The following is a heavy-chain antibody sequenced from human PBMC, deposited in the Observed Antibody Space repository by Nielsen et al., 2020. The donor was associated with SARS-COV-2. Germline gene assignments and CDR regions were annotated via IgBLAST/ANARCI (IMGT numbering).Heavy chain of an antibody. CDR2: IYWNDDK. J-gene: IGHJ3*02. D-gene: IGHD2-21*01. Sequence: SGPTLVKPTQTLTLTCTFSGFSLSTSAVGVGWIRQPPGKALEWLAVIYWNDDKRYSPSLRSRLTITKDTPKNQVDLSMNNMDPVDTATYYCAHVSKVKCGGDCETFDIWGQGTMVTVSS. CDR3: AHVSKVKCGGDCETFDI. CDR1: GFSLSTSAVG. V-gene: IGHV2-5*01.